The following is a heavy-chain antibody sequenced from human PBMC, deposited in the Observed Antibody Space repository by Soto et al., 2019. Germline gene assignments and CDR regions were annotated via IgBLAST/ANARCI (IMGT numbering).Heavy chain of an antibody. J-gene: IGHJ5*02. CDR1: GGSISSSSYY. CDR2: IYYSGST. Sequence: PSETLSLTCTVSGGSISSSSYYWGWIRQPPGKGLERIGSIYYSGSTYYNPSLKSRVTISVDTSKNQFSLKLSSVTAADTAVYYCARNGITMVRGVIITSWFDPWGQGTLVTVSS. V-gene: IGHV4-39*01. D-gene: IGHD3-10*01. CDR3: ARNGITMVRGVIITSWFDP.